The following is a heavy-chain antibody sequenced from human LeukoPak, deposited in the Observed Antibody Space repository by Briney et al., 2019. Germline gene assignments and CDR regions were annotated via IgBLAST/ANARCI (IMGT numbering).Heavy chain of an antibody. J-gene: IGHJ4*02. V-gene: IGHV1-8*01. Sequence: ASAKVSCKASGYTFTSYDINWVRQATGQGLEWMGWMNPNSGNTGYAQKFQGRVTMTRNTSISTAYMELSSLRSEDTAVYYCARGPMYYDSSGYHYYFDYWGQGTLVTVSS. CDR3: ARGPMYYDSSGYHYYFDY. D-gene: IGHD3-22*01. CDR2: MNPNSGNT. CDR1: GYTFTSYD.